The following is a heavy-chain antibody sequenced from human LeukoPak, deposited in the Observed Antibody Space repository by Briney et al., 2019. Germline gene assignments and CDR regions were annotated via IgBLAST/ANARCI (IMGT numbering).Heavy chain of an antibody. CDR1: GFTFTSYS. CDR2: ISSSSSFI. J-gene: IGHJ6*03. V-gene: IGHV3-21*01. D-gene: IGHD1-26*01. CDR3: ARDSGYMDV. Sequence: GGSLRLSCAASGFTFTSYSMTWVRQAPGKGLEWVSSISSSSSFIYYTDSVRGRFTISRDNAKNSLYLQMNSLRAEDTAVYYCARDSGYMDVWGKGTTVTISS.